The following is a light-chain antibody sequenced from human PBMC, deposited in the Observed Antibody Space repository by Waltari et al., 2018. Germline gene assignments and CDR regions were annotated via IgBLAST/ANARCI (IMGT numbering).Light chain of an antibody. J-gene: IGKJ1*01. CDR2: GAS. Sequence: EVVLTQFPGTLSLSPGERATLFCRASQRVRTFLAWYQQKAGQAPRLLIYGASSRATGIPDRFSGSGSGTDFSLTISRLEPEDFAVYYCQNHERLPATFGQGTKVEIK. V-gene: IGKV3-20*01. CDR3: QNHERLPAT. CDR1: QRVRTF.